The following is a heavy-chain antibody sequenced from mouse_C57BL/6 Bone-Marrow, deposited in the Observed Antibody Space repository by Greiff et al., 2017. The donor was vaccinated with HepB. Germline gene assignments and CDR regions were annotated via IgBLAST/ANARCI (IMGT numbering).Heavy chain of an antibody. CDR1: GFNIKNTY. V-gene: IGHV14-3*01. D-gene: IGHD2-4*01. Sequence: LQQSVAELVRPGASVKLSCTASGFNIKNTYMHWVKQRPEQGLEWIGRIDPANGNTKYAPKFQGKATITADTSSITAYLQLSSLTSEDTAIYYCATYYDYDLYYAMDYWGQGTSVTVSS. CDR2: IDPANGNT. CDR3: ATYYDYDLYYAMDY. J-gene: IGHJ4*01.